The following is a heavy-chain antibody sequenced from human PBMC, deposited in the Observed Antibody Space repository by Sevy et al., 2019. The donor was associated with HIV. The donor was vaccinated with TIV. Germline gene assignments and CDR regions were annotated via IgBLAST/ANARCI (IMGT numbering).Heavy chain of an antibody. CDR2: INPSGGST. CDR1: GYTFTSQY. D-gene: IGHD3-9*01. J-gene: IGHJ4*02. CDR3: ARDSDNYDILTGYYPFDY. Sequence: ASVKVSCKASGYTFTSQYMHWVRQAPGQGLEWMGIINPSGGSTSYAQKFQGRVTMTRDTSTSTVHMELSSLRSEDTAVYYCARDSDNYDILTGYYPFDYWGQGTLVTVS. V-gene: IGHV1-46*01.